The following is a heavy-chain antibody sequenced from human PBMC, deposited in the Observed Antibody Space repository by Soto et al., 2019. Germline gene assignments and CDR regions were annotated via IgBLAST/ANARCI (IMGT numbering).Heavy chain of an antibody. CDR1: GGTFSSYA. V-gene: IGHV1-69*12. D-gene: IGHD2-2*01. CDR2: IIPIFGTA. Sequence: QVQLVQSGAEVKKPGSSVKVSCKASGGTFSSYAISWVRQAPGQGLEWMGGIIPIFGTADYAQKFQGRATRTAAEPTSRADKELTSVRSEETAVDYCARHGPAAGYDYRMEVWGQGPTVSVSS. CDR3: ARHGPAAGYDYRMEV. J-gene: IGHJ6*02.